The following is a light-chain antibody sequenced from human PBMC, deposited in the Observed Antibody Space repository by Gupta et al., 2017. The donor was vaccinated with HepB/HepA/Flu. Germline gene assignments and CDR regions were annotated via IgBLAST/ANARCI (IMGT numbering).Light chain of an antibody. CDR1: KLGDKY. V-gene: IGLV3-1*01. CDR3: QAWDSSTAAV. Sequence: SYELTQPPSVSASPGQTASITCSGDKLGDKYACWYQQKPGQSPVLVIYQDSKRPPGIPGRFSGSNSGNTATLTISGTQAMEEADYYCQAWDSSTAAVFGGGTKLTVL. CDR2: QDS. J-gene: IGLJ2*01.